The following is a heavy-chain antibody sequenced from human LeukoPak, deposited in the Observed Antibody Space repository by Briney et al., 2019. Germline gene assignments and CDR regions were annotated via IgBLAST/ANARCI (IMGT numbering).Heavy chain of an antibody. D-gene: IGHD3-10*01. V-gene: IGHV4-34*01. CDR2: SNDSGST. J-gene: IGHJ5*02. CDR3: ARVGVWFGHNWIDP. CDR1: GGSFSGSY. Sequence: PSETLSLTCVVNGGSFSGSYWSWIRQPPGKGLEWIGESNDSGSTKYNSSLKSRVTISVDTSKKQFSLTLGSVTAADTAVYYCARVGVWFGHNWIDPWGRGTLVTVSS.